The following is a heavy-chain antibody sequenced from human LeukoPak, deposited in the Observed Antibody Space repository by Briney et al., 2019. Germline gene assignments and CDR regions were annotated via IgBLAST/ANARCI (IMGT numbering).Heavy chain of an antibody. CDR3: ARSASITMVRGPDYYYGMDV. CDR1: GGTFTSYA. CDR2: IIPNLGIA. Sequence: ASVKVSCKASGGTFTSYAISWVRQAPGQGLEWMGRIIPNLGIANYAQKFQGRVTITADKSTSTAYMELSSLRSEDTAVYYCARSASITMVRGPDYYYGMDVWGQGTTVTVSS. J-gene: IGHJ6*02. V-gene: IGHV1-69*04. D-gene: IGHD3-10*01.